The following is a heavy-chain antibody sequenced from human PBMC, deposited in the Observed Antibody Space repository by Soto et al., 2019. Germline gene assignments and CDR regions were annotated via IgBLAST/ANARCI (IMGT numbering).Heavy chain of an antibody. Sequence: GGSLRLSCAASGFTFSSYAMSWVRQAPGKGLEWVPAISGSGGSTYYADSVKGRFTISRDNSKNTLYLQMNSLRAEDTAVYYCAKDLHIVVVTAGLDYWGQGTLVTVSS. D-gene: IGHD2-21*02. V-gene: IGHV3-23*01. CDR1: GFTFSSYA. J-gene: IGHJ4*02. CDR2: ISGSGGST. CDR3: AKDLHIVVVTAGLDY.